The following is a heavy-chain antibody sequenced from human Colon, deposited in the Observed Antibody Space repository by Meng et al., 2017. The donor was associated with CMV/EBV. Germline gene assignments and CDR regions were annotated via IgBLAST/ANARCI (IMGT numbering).Heavy chain of an antibody. J-gene: IGHJ4*02. CDR2: VGGNGDDT. D-gene: IGHD3-3*01. Sequence: GESLKISCIASGFTFSNYAMSWVRQAPGKGLEWVSDVGGNGDDTYHADSVKGRFTISRDNSRNTLYLQMNSLRADDTAIYYCVKGVSVFGVVPDHWGQGTLVTVSS. V-gene: IGHV3-23*01. CDR3: VKGVSVFGVVPDH. CDR1: GFTFSNYA.